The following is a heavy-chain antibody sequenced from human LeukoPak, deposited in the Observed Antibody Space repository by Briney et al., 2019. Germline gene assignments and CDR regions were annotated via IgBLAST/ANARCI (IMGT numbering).Heavy chain of an antibody. CDR1: GFTFSSYG. J-gene: IGHJ4*02. CDR2: ISYDGNNK. D-gene: IGHD3-9*01. CDR3: AKGLDETTNPFPVVPYYDILTGYSDFDY. Sequence: PRGSLRLSCAASGFTFSSYGMHWVRQAPGKGLEWVAVISYDGNNKYYADSVKCRFTISRDNSKNTLYLQMNSLRAEDTAVYYCAKGLDETTNPFPVVPYYDILTGYSDFDYWGQGTLVTVSS. V-gene: IGHV3-30*18.